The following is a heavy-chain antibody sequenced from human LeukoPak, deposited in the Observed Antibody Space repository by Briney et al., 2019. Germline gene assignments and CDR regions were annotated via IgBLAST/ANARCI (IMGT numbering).Heavy chain of an antibody. CDR3: ARSGPNWELLDYYGMDV. V-gene: IGHV3-33*01. Sequence: PGGSLRLSCAASGFTFSSYGMHWVRQAPGKGLGWVAVIWYDGSNKYYADSVKGRFTISRDNSKNTLYLQMNSLRAEDTAVYYCARSGPNWELLDYYGMDVWGQGTTVTVSS. J-gene: IGHJ6*02. D-gene: IGHD1-26*01. CDR2: IWYDGSNK. CDR1: GFTFSSYG.